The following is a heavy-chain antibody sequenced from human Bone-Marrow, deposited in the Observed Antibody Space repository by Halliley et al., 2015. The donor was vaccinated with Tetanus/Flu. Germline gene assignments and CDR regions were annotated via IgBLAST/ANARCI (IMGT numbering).Heavy chain of an antibody. Sequence: QLVQSGAEVKKPGASVKVSCKASGYTFTYFGISWVRQAPGQGLEWMGWIRADIGTTNYARKFQGRVTMTTDTSTTTAYMELRSLRSDDTAVYYCARDRWELPADYWGQGTLVTVSS. V-gene: IGHV1-18*01. CDR3: ARDRWELPADY. CDR1: GYTFTYFG. D-gene: IGHD1-26*01. CDR2: IRADIGTT. J-gene: IGHJ4*02.